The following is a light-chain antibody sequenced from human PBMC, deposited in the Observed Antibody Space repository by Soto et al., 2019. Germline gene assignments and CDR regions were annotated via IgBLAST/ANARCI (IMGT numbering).Light chain of an antibody. CDR1: QSVSTY. V-gene: IGKV3-11*01. J-gene: IGKJ4*01. CDR2: DAS. CDR3: QQRTSCPPLT. Sequence: IVLTQSPATLSLSPGERATLSCRASQSVSTYLAWYQQKPGQAPRLLIYDASNRATGIPSRFSGGGSGTDVSLPISSLEPEDFAVYYCQQRTSCPPLTFGGGTKVEIK.